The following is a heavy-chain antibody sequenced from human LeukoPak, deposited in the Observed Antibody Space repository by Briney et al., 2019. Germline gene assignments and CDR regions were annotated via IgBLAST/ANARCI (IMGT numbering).Heavy chain of an antibody. CDR2: IYYSGST. CDR3: ARQAVDTAMVTADY. D-gene: IGHD5-18*01. Sequence: SETLSLTCAVYGGSFSSYYWGWIRQPPGKGLEWIGSIYYSGSTYYNPSLKSRVTISVDTSKNQFSLKLSSVTAADTAVYYCARQAVDTAMVTADYWGQGTLVTVSS. J-gene: IGHJ4*02. CDR1: GGSFSSYY. V-gene: IGHV4-39*01.